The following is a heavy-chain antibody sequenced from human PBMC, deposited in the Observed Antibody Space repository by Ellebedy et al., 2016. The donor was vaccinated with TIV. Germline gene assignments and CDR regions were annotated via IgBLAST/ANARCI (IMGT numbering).Heavy chain of an antibody. J-gene: IGHJ3*02. D-gene: IGHD3-22*01. CDR1: GFTFSSYA. V-gene: IGHV3-23*01. CDR3: AKGGPNGLYDSRAFDI. CDR2: ISGSGGST. Sequence: GGSLRLSXAASGFTFSSYAMSWVRQAPGKGLEWVSAISGSGGSTYYADSVKGRFTISRDNSKNTLYLQMNSLRAEDTAVYYCAKGGPNGLYDSRAFDIWGQGTMVTVSS.